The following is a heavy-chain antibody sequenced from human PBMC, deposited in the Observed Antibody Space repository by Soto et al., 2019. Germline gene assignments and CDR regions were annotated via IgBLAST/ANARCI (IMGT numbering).Heavy chain of an antibody. CDR1: GFTVSSNY. CDR2: IYSGGST. Sequence: GGSLRLSCAASGFTVSSNYMSWVRQAPGKGLEGGSVIYSGGSTYYADSVKGRFTISRDNSKNTLYLQMNSLRAEDTAVYYCARVSSSYCGGDCYSYYYCGMDVWGQGTTVTVSS. CDR3: ARVSSSYCGGDCYSYYYCGMDV. V-gene: IGHV3-66*01. D-gene: IGHD2-21*02. J-gene: IGHJ6*02.